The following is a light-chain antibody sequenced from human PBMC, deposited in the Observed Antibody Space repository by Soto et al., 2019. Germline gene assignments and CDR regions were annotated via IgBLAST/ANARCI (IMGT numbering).Light chain of an antibody. CDR3: QQSYTTPPWT. J-gene: IGKJ1*01. V-gene: IGKV1-39*01. CDR2: DAS. Sequence: DIQMTQSPSSLSASVGDRVTITCRASQSISNYLNWYQQKPGKAPKVLIYDASSLQGGVPSRFSGSGSGTDFTLTISSRQPEDFATYYCQQSYTTPPWTFXQGTKVDI. CDR1: QSISNY.